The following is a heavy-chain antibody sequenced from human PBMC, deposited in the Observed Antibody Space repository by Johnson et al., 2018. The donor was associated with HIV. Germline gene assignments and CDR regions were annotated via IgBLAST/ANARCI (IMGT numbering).Heavy chain of an antibody. V-gene: IGHV3-30*18. D-gene: IGHD3-22*01. Sequence: QVQLVESGGGVVQPGRSLRLSCVASGFTFRNYGMHWVRQAPDKGLEWVAVISYDGSVKYYADAVKGRFTISRDNSKNTLYLQMNSLRAEDTAVYYCAKAMGGWLLAHAFDIWGQGTMVTISS. CDR2: ISYDGSVK. J-gene: IGHJ3*02. CDR1: GFTFRNYG. CDR3: AKAMGGWLLAHAFDI.